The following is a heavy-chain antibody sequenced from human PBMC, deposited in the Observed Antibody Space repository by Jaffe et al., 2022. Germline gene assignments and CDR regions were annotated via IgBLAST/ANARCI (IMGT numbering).Heavy chain of an antibody. J-gene: IGHJ5*02. Sequence: EVQLVESGGGLVQPGRSLRLSCTASGFTFGDYAMSWVRQAPGKGLEWVGFIRSKAYGGTTEYAASVKGRFTISRDDSKSIAYLQMNSLKTEDTAVYYCTRGGITMTISPMNPWGQGTLVTVSS. V-gene: IGHV3-49*04. CDR3: TRGGITMTISPMNP. D-gene: IGHD3-22*01. CDR2: IRSKAYGGTT. CDR1: GFTFGDYA.